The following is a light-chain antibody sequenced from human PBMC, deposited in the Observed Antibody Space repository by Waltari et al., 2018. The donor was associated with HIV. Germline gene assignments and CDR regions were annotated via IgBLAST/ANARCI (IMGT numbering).Light chain of an antibody. CDR3: GTWDRFLRVGV. V-gene: IGLV1-51*01. Sequence: QPVLTQPPSMSAAPGPTITIACAVTTSHIGSVFLSWYQQLPGTAPKLLMYDDDKRPSGIPDRFSGSKSGTSATLGITGLQPGDEGDYHCGTWDRFLRVGVFGGGTKLTVL. CDR1: TSHIGSVF. CDR2: DDD. J-gene: IGLJ2*01.